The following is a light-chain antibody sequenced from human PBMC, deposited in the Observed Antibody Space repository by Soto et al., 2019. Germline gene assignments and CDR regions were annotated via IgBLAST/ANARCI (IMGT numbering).Light chain of an antibody. CDR1: QSISSD. CDR3: HQYHYWSRPS. V-gene: IGKV3-15*01. J-gene: IGKJ4*01. Sequence: EIVMTQSPATLSVSPGERATLSCRASQSISSDLAWYQQKPGQGPRLLIYSASTRATGIPARISGSGSETEFTLTISSLQSEDFAVYYCHQYHYWSRPSFGGGTKVDNK. CDR2: SAS.